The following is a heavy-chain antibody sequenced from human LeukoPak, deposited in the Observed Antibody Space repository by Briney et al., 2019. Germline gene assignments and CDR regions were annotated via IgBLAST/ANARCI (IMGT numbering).Heavy chain of an antibody. CDR3: ARCGRFAGNMFWE. Sequence: PSETLSLTCTVSGGSISSSSYYWGWIRQSPGKGLEWIGSIYYTGTTYYSPSLKSRLTISVDTSENQFSLRLSSVTAADTAVYYCARCGRFAGNMFWERGQGTQVTVSS. J-gene: IGHJ4*02. CDR2: IYYTGTT. D-gene: IGHD3-10*02. CDR1: GGSISSSSYY. V-gene: IGHV4-39*01.